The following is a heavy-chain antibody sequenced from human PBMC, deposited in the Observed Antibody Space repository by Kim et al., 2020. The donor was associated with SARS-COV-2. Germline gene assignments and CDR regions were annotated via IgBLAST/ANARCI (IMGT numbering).Heavy chain of an antibody. D-gene: IGHD2-2*02. CDR2: INHSGST. Sequence: SETLSLTCVVYGGSFSGYYWSWIRQPPGKGLEWIGEINHSGSTNYNPSLKSRVTISVDTSKNQFSLKLSSVTAADTAVYYCARARVPAAIGFWGQGTLVTVSS. CDR1: GGSFSGYY. V-gene: IGHV4-34*01. J-gene: IGHJ4*02. CDR3: ARARVPAAIGF.